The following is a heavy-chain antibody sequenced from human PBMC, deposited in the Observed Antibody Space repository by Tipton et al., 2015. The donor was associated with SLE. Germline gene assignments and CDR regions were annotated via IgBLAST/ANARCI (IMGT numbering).Heavy chain of an antibody. D-gene: IGHD2-15*01. CDR1: GFTFSSYA. CDR3: AREDIVVAREGFDP. V-gene: IGHV3-30*04. Sequence: SLRLSCAASGFTFSSYAMHWVRQAPGKGLEWVAVISYDGSNKYYADSVKGRFTISRDNSKNTLYLQMNSLRAEDTAVYYCAREDIVVAREGFDPWGQETLVTVSS. J-gene: IGHJ5*02. CDR2: ISYDGSNK.